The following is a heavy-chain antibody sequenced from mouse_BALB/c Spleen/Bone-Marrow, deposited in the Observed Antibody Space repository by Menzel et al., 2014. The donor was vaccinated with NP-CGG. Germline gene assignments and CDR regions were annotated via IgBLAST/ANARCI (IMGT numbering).Heavy chain of an antibody. CDR1: GFAFSSYD. CDR2: ISSGGSYT. V-gene: IGHV5-9*02. D-gene: IGHD1-2*01. J-gene: IGHJ2*01. CDR3: ARLLRLRYFDY. Sequence: EVKLQESGGGLVKPGGSLKLSCAASGFAFSSYDMSWVRQTPEKRLEWVATISSGGSYTYYPDSVKGRFTISRDNARNTMYLQMSSRRSEDTALYCCARLLRLRYFDYWGQGTTLTVSS.